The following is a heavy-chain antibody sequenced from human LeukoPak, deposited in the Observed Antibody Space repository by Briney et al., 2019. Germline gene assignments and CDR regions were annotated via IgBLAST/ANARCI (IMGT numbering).Heavy chain of an antibody. CDR3: AREQRITIFGVVIPWFDP. Sequence: SVKVSCKASGGTFSSYTISWVRQAPGQGLEWMGRIIPILGIANYAQEFQGRVTITADKSTSTAYMALSSMRSEDTAVYYCAREQRITIFGVVIPWFDPWGQGTLVTVSS. D-gene: IGHD3-3*01. CDR2: IIPILGIA. CDR1: GGTFSSYT. J-gene: IGHJ5*02. V-gene: IGHV1-69*02.